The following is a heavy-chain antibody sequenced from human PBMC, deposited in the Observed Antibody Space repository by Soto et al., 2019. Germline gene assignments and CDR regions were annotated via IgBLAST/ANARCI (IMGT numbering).Heavy chain of an antibody. V-gene: IGHV4-30-2*01. J-gene: IGHJ4*02. CDR3: ARSREFDY. Sequence: SETLSLTCGVSGGSLSGATYSWNWIRQTPGKGLEWIGYIFSSGTTYYNPSLRSRVTISIDVSKNQFSLSLRSLTAADTAVYYCARSREFDYWSQGTLVTVSS. CDR2: IFSSGTT. CDR1: GGSLSGATYS.